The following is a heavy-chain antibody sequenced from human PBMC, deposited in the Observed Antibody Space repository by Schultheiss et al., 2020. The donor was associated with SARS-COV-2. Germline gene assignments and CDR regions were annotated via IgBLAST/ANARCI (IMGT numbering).Heavy chain of an antibody. CDR3: ARGPRHDGTTLWFDP. J-gene: IGHJ5*02. CDR1: GGSISSGSYY. V-gene: IGHV4-61*02. Sequence: SQTLSLTCTVSGGSISSGSYYWSWIRQPAGKGLEWIGRIYTSGSTNYNPSLKSRVTISVDTSKNQFSLKLSSVTAADTAVYYCARGPRHDGTTLWFDPWGQGTLVTVSS. D-gene: IGHD1-7*01. CDR2: IYTSGST.